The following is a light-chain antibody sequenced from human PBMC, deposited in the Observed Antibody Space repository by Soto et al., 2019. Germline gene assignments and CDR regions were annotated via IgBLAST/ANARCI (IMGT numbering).Light chain of an antibody. CDR1: QSVRDG. CDR2: SGS. J-gene: IGKJ3*01. Sequence: ETVMTQSPATLSASPGEGATLSCRASQSVRDGLAWYQQKPGQPPRLLIYSGSTRATGIPDRFSGSGSGTEFTLTIGNLQSEDFAVYYCQQYNNRPRSFGPGTKVD. V-gene: IGKV3-15*01. CDR3: QQYNNRPRS.